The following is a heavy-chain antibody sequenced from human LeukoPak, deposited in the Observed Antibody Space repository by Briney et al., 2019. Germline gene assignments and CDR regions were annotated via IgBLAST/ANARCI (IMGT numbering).Heavy chain of an antibody. CDR1: GYTFTSYG. CDR2: ISAYNGNT. V-gene: IGHV1-18*01. D-gene: IGHD4-11*01. CDR3: AIHTVTKDTSADYYYGMDV. J-gene: IGHJ6*02. Sequence: ASVKVSCKASGYTFTSYGISWVRQAPGQGLEWMGWISAYNGNTNYAQKLQGRATMTRDTSTSTVYMELSSLRSEDTAVYYCAIHTVTKDTSADYYYGMDVWGQGTTVTVSS.